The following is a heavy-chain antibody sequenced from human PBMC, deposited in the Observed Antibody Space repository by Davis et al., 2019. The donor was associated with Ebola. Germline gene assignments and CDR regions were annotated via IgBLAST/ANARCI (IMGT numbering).Heavy chain of an antibody. CDR1: GFTFSSYA. J-gene: IGHJ4*02. CDR2: IKSKTDGGTT. V-gene: IGHV3-15*01. CDR3: NGYDSSGYYPFDY. Sequence: GESLKISCAASGFTFSSYAMHWVRQAPGKGLEWVGRIKSKTDGGTTDYAAPVKGRFTISRDDSKSIAYLQMNSLKTEDTAVYYCNGYDSSGYYPFDYWGQGTLVTVSS. D-gene: IGHD3-22*01.